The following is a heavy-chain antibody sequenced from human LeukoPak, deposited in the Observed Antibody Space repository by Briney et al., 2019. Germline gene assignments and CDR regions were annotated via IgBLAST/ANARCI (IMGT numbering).Heavy chain of an antibody. CDR3: ASIYSGYGYGSDY. D-gene: IGHD5-12*01. Sequence: SVKVSCKASGGTFSSYAISWVRQAPGQGLEWMGRIIPILGIANYAQKFQGRVTITADKSTSTAYMELSSLRSEDTAVYYCASIYSGYGYGSDYWGQGTLVTVSS. V-gene: IGHV1-69*04. CDR2: IIPILGIA. CDR1: GGTFSSYA. J-gene: IGHJ4*02.